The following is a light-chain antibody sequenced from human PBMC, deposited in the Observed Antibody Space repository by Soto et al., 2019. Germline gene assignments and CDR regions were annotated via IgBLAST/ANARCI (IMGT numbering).Light chain of an antibody. Sequence: QSALTQPASVSGSPGQSITISCTRTSSDVGGYNYVSWYQQHPGKAPKLMIYDVSNRPSGVSNRVSGSKSGNTASLTISGLQAEDEADYYCSSYTSSSTLLYVFGTGTKVTVL. CDR1: SSDVGGYNY. J-gene: IGLJ1*01. CDR3: SSYTSSSTLLYV. CDR2: DVS. V-gene: IGLV2-14*01.